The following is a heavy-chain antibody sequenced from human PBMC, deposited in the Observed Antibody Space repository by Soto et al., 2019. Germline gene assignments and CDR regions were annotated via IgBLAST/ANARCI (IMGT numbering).Heavy chain of an antibody. V-gene: IGHV1-69*01. D-gene: IGHD3-22*01. CDR3: ALNRDYYDSSGFPPGFDY. J-gene: IGHJ4*02. Sequence: QVQLVQSGAEVKKPGSSVKVSCKASGGTFSSYAISWVRQAPGQGLEWMGWIIPIFGTANYAQKFQGRVTITADEYTSKAYMELSSLRSDGTAVYYCALNRDYYDSSGFPPGFDYWGQGTLVTVSS. CDR2: IIPIFGTA. CDR1: GGTFSSYA.